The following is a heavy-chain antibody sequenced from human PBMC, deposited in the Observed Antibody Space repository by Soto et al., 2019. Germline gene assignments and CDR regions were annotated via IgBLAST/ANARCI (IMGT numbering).Heavy chain of an antibody. CDR2: INAGNGNT. CDR1: GYTFTSYA. CDR3: ARSTSVGATPSYYYYGMDV. J-gene: IGHJ6*02. V-gene: IGHV1-3*01. D-gene: IGHD2-15*01. Sequence: ASVKVSCKASGYTFTSYAMHWVRQAPGQRLEWMGWINAGNGNTKYSQKFQGRVTITRDTSASTACMELSSLRSEDTAVYYCARSTSVGATPSYYYYGMDVWGQGTTVTVSS.